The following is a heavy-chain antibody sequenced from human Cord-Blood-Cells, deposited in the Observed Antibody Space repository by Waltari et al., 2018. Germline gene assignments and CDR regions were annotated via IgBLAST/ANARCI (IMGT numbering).Heavy chain of an antibody. CDR1: GYTFTSYY. CDR3: ARDPGIAAAGYYFDY. CDR2: INPSGGSP. J-gene: IGHJ4*02. V-gene: IGHV1-46*03. D-gene: IGHD6-13*01. Sequence: QVQLVQSGAEVKKPGASVKVSCKASGYTFTSYYMHWVRQAPGQGLEWMGIINPSGGSPSSAQKFQGRVTMTRDTSTRTVYMELSSLRSEDTAVYYCARDPGIAAAGYYFDYWGQGTLVTVSS.